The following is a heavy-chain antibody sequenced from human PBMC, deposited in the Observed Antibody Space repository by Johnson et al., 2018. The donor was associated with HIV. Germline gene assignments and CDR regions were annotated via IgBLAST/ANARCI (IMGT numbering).Heavy chain of an antibody. CDR2: ISSSGSTI. Sequence: QVQLVESGGGLVKPGGSLRLSCAASGFTFSDYYMSWIRQAPGKGLEWVSYISSSGSTIYYADSVKGRFTISRDNSKNTLYLHMNSLRAEDTAAYYCAKDSHSSGWSAFDIWGQGTIVTVSS. J-gene: IGHJ3*02. V-gene: IGHV3-11*04. CDR3: AKDSHSSGWSAFDI. D-gene: IGHD6-19*01. CDR1: GFTFSDYY.